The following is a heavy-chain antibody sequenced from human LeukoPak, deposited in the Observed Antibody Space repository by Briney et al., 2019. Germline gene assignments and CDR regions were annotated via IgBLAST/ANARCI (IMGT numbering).Heavy chain of an antibody. D-gene: IGHD6-6*01. Sequence: SETLSLTCSVSGGSISGYYWSWIRHPPGKGLEWIGYIYYTGSTNYNPSLTSRVNMSVDSSKNQLSLNLTSVTAADTAVYYCARWGSIAVARFDYWGQGTLVTVSS. CDR2: IYYTGST. CDR3: ARWGSIAVARFDY. J-gene: IGHJ4*02. CDR1: GGSISGYY. V-gene: IGHV4-59*01.